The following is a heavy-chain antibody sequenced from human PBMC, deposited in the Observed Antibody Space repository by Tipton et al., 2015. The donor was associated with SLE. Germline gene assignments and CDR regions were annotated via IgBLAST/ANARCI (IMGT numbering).Heavy chain of an antibody. CDR3: ARGCSSSTCEPFYFFGMDV. D-gene: IGHD2-2*01. CDR1: GGSIRNYY. J-gene: IGHJ6*02. CDR2: IYYSGST. V-gene: IGHV4-39*07. Sequence: TLSLTCTVSGGSIRNYYWGWIRQPPGKGLEWIGSIYYSGSTYYNPPLKSRVTISVDTSKNQFSLRLISVTAADTAVYYCARGCSSSTCEPFYFFGMDVWGQGTTVTVSS.